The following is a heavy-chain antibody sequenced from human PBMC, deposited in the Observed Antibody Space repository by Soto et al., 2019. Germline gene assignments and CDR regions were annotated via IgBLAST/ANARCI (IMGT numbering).Heavy chain of an antibody. CDR1: GGSFSGYY. D-gene: IGHD2-2*01. V-gene: IGHV4-34*01. CDR3: ARGIVVVPAARGYYGMDV. J-gene: IGHJ6*02. CDR2: INHSGST. Sequence: SETLSLTCAVYGGSFSGYYWSWIRQPPGKGLEWIGEINHSGSTNYNPSLKSRVTISVDTSKNQFSLKLSSVTAADTAVYYCARGIVVVPAARGYYGMDVWGQGTTVTVSS.